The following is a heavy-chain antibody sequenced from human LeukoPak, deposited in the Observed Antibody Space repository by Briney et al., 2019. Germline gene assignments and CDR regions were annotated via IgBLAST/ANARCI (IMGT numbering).Heavy chain of an antibody. Sequence: PSETLSLTCTVSGGSISSSSYYWGWIRQPPGKGLEWIGSIYYSGSTYYNPSLKSRVTISVDTSKNQFSLKLSSVTAADTAVYYCARHVDTAMVTWDYWGQGTLVTVSS. D-gene: IGHD5-18*01. CDR1: GGSISSSSYY. V-gene: IGHV4-39*01. CDR2: IYYSGST. CDR3: ARHVDTAMVTWDY. J-gene: IGHJ4*02.